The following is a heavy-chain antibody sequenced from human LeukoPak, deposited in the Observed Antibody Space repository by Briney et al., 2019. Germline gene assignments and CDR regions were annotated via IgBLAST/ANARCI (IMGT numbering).Heavy chain of an antibody. CDR2: IIPILGIA. V-gene: IGHV1-69*04. D-gene: IGHD1-1*01. CDR1: GGTFSSYA. J-gene: IGHJ4*02. CDR3: ARGNTWNDGYYFDY. Sequence: SVKVSCKASGGTFSSYAISWVRQAPGQGLEWMGRIIPILGIANYAQKFQGRVTITADKSTSTAYMELSSLRSEDTAVYYCARGNTWNDGYYFDYWGQGTLATVSS.